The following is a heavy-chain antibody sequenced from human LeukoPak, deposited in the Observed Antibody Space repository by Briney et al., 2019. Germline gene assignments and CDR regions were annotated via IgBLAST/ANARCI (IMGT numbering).Heavy chain of an antibody. J-gene: IGHJ6*02. CDR1: GFTFSSYA. Sequence: GGSLRLSCAASGFTFSSYAMSWVRQAPGKGLEWVSAISGSGGSTYYADSVKGRFTISRDNSKNALYLQMNSLRAEDTAVYYCAKGQVPAAPYYYYGMDVWGQGTTVTVSS. V-gene: IGHV3-23*01. CDR2: ISGSGGST. D-gene: IGHD2-2*01. CDR3: AKGQVPAAPYYYYGMDV.